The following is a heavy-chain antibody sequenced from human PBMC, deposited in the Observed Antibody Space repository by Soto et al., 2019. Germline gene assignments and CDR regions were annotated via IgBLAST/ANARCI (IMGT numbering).Heavy chain of an antibody. CDR2: ISYDGSNK. CDR1: GFTFSSYA. D-gene: IGHD3-10*01. CDR3: ARDEGIGVDY. V-gene: IGHV3-30-3*01. Sequence: QVPLVESGGGVVQPGRSLRLSCAASGFTFSSYAMHWVRQAPGKGLEWVAVISYDGSNKYYADSVKGRFTISRDNSKNTLYLQMNSLRAEDTAVYYCARDEGIGVDYWGQGTLVTVSS. J-gene: IGHJ4*02.